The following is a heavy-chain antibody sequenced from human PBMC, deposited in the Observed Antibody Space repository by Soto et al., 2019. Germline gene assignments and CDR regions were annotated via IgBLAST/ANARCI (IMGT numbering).Heavy chain of an antibody. CDR3: ARGGFYSSSADAFDI. CDR1: GFTFSDYY. Sequence: PGGSLRLSFAASGFTFSDYYMSWIRQAPGKGLEWVSYISSSGSTIYYADSVKGRFTISRDNAKNSLYLQMNSLRAEDTAVYYCARGGFYSSSADAFDIWGQGTMVTVSS. CDR2: ISSSGSTI. D-gene: IGHD6-6*01. J-gene: IGHJ3*02. V-gene: IGHV3-11*01.